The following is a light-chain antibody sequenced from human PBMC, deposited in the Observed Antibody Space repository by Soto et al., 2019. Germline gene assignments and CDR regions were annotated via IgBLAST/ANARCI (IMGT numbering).Light chain of an antibody. V-gene: IGLV2-23*01. CDR1: SSDVGNYNL. CDR2: EGT. J-gene: IGLJ1*01. CDR3: CSYAGSSFYV. Sequence: HSVLTQPASVSGSPGQSITISCTGTSSDVGNYNLVSWYQQHPGKAPKLMIYEGTKRPSGVSNRFSGSKSGNTASLTISGLQAEDEADYYCCSYAGSSFYVFGTGTKVTVL.